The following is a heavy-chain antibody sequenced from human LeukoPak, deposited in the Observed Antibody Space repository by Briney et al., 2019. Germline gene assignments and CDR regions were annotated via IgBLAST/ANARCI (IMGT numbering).Heavy chain of an antibody. CDR1: NYPITSDYY. J-gene: IGHJ6*03. D-gene: IGHD3-16*01. CDR2: IFHSRIA. V-gene: IGHV4-38-2*01. CDR3: GRAGFGTAYNRFYYYMDV. Sequence: PSETLSLTCAVSNYPITSDYYWVWIRQPPGQGLEWIGQIFHSRIAHYNPSLKSRVTMSVDTSRSQFSVNLNSVTAADTAVYYCGRAGFGTAYNRFYYYMDVWGKGTTVTVSS.